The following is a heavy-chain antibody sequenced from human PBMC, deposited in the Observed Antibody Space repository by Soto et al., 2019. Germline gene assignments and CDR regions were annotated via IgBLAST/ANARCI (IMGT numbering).Heavy chain of an antibody. Sequence: QVQLQESGPVLVKPSETLSLTCTVSGGPISRYFWSWIRQPPGKGLEWIGYIFSSENTNYSPSLKSRVTIAVDTSKNQLSLQLSSVIAADTAVYYCARVNYYGSGSYQNGEYYYGMDVWGQGTTVTVSS. CDR2: IFSSENT. CDR3: ARVNYYGSGSYQNGEYYYGMDV. D-gene: IGHD3-10*01. V-gene: IGHV4-59*01. J-gene: IGHJ6*02. CDR1: GGPISRYF.